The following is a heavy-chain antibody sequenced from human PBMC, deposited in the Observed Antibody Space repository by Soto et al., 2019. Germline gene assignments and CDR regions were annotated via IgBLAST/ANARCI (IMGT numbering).Heavy chain of an antibody. J-gene: IGHJ6*02. CDR1: GFSLSTSGMR. Sequence: GLALANPRQALALTCTFSGFSLSTSGMRVSWIRQPPGKALDWLARIDWDDDKFYSTSLKTRLTISKDTSKNRVVLTMTNMDPADTATYYCARMIVNDLHYGMDVWGQGTTVTVSS. CDR3: ARMIVNDLHYGMDV. V-gene: IGHV2-70*04. D-gene: IGHD3-3*01. CDR2: IDWDDDK.